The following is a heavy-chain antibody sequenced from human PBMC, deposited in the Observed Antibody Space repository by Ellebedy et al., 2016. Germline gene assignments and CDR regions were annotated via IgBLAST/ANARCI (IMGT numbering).Heavy chain of an antibody. D-gene: IGHD2-2*01. CDR2: IYHSGST. CDR1: GGSISSGGYS. V-gene: IGHV4-30-2*01. Sequence: SETLSLXCAVSGGSISSGGYSWSWIRQPPGKGLEWIGYIYHSGSTYYNPSLKSRVTISVDRSKNQFSLKLSSVTAADTAVYYCARGGVYCSSTSCPDQDAFDIWGQGTMVTVSS. J-gene: IGHJ3*02. CDR3: ARGGVYCSSTSCPDQDAFDI.